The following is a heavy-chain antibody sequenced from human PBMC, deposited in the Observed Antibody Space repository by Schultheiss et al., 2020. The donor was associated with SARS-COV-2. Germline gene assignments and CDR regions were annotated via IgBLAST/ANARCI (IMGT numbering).Heavy chain of an antibody. D-gene: IGHD4-17*01. CDR2: INNGDGDT. CDR1: GFTFSDYY. Sequence: GESLKISCAASGFTFSDYYMSWIRQAPGKGLEWVSTINNGDGDTYYPDSVKGRFTISRDNAKNSLYLQMNSLRAEDTALYYCAKAQPWYGERINADAFDIWGQGTMVTVAS. CDR3: AKAQPWYGERINADAFDI. J-gene: IGHJ3*02. V-gene: IGHV3-11*05.